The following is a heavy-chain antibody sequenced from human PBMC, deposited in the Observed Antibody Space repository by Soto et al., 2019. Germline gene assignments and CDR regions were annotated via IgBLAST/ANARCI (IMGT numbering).Heavy chain of an antibody. Sequence: EVRLLESGGGLVKPGGSLRLSCATSGLTFSNYAMSWVRQAPGGGLEWVSSMSGSSSTTYYADSVRGRFTISRDRSKNTLYRQMSSLRAEDTALYYCAKNQERELPRVIDFWGQGTLVTVS. CDR1: GLTFSNYA. V-gene: IGHV3-23*01. CDR3: AKNQERELPRVIDF. CDR2: MSGSSSTT. J-gene: IGHJ4*02. D-gene: IGHD1-7*01.